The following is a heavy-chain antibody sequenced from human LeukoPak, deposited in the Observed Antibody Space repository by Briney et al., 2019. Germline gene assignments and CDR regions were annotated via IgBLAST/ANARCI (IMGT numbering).Heavy chain of an antibody. CDR2: IWYDGSNK. J-gene: IGHJ4*02. V-gene: IGHV3-33*01. CDR3: AREGPRGNSQFDY. D-gene: IGHD2/OR15-2a*01. CDR1: GFTFSSYG. Sequence: GGSLRLSCAASGFTFSSYGMHWVRQAPGKGLEWVALIWYDGSNKYYADSVKGRLTISRDNSKNTLYLQMNSPRAEDTAVYYCAREGPRGNSQFDYWGQGTLVTVSS.